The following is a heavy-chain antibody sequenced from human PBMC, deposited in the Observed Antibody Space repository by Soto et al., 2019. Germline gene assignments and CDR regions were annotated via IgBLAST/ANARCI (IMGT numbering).Heavy chain of an antibody. CDR3: ARRNYPSPFDI. CDR2: IYYSGST. J-gene: IGHJ3*02. Sequence: SETLSLTCTVSGGSISNYYWNWIRQPPGKGLEWIGYIYYSGSTNYNPSLKSRVTISVDTSKNQFSLKLSSLTAADTAVYYCARRNYPSPFDICGQGTMVTGSS. V-gene: IGHV4-59*08. D-gene: IGHD1-7*01. CDR1: GGSISNYY.